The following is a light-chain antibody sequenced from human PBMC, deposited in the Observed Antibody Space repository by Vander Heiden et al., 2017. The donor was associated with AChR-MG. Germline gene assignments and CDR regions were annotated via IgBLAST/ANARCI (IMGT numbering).Light chain of an antibody. CDR2: GAS. J-gene: IGKJ1*01. CDR1: RSVSSSD. V-gene: IGKV3-20*01. Sequence: EIELTQSPGTLSSCRGESAPLYCRTSRSVSSSDLAWYQQKPGQAPRLLIYGASSRATGIPDRFSGSGSGTDFTLTISRLEPEDFAVYYCQQDGSSLGTFGQGTKVEIK. CDR3: QQDGSSLGT.